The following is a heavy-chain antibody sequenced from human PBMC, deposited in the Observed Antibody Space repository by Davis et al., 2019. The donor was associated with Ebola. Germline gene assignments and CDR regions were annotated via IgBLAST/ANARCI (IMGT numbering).Heavy chain of an antibody. D-gene: IGHD1-26*01. CDR1: GFTFSSYA. CDR3: ARATRGSYIDY. V-gene: IGHV3-30-3*01. J-gene: IGHJ4*02. Sequence: PGGSLRLSCAASGFTFSSYAMHWVRQAPGKGLEWVAVISYDGSNKYYADSVKGRFTISRDNSKNTLYLQMNSLRAEDTAVYYCARATRGSYIDYWGQGTLVTVSS. CDR2: ISYDGSNK.